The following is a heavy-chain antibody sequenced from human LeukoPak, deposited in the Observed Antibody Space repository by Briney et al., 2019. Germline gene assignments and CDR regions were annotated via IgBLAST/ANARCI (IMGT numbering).Heavy chain of an antibody. J-gene: IGHJ4*02. CDR1: GFTVSRNY. CDR2: LYSGGAT. V-gene: IGHV3-66*01. CDR3: ARSDTTLVGYFDY. Sequence: PGGSLRLSCAASGFTVSRNYMSWVRQAPGKGLEWVSVLYSGGATYYVDSVRGRFTISRDDSKNTLYLQMNSLRAEDTAVYYCARSDTTLVGYFDYWGQGTLVTVSS. D-gene: IGHD5-18*01.